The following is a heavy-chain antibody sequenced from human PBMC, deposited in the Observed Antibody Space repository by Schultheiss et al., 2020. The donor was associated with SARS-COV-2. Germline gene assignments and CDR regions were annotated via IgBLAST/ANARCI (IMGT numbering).Heavy chain of an antibody. CDR1: GGSISSSSYY. D-gene: IGHD2-2*01. V-gene: IGHV4-39*01. J-gene: IGHJ6*02. CDR2: IYYSGST. Sequence: SETLSLTCTVSGGSISSSSYYWGWIRQPPGKGLEWIGSIYYSGSTYYNPSLKSRVTISVDTSKNQFSLKLSSVTAADTAVYYCARVRCSSTSCYYYGMDVWGQGTTVTVSS. CDR3: ARVRCSSTSCYYYGMDV.